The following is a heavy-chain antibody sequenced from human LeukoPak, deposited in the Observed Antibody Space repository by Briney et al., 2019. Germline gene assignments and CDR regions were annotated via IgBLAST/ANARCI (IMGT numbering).Heavy chain of an antibody. CDR1: GFTFSSYW. Sequence: GGSLRLSCAASGFTFSSYWMNWVRQAPGNGLVWVSRIASDGSSTTYADSVKGRFSISRDNAKNTLYLQMNSLRVEGTAVYYCARGRPHGNDYWGQGTLVTVSS. V-gene: IGHV3-74*01. D-gene: IGHD4-23*01. CDR3: ARGRPHGNDY. CDR2: IASDGSST. J-gene: IGHJ4*02.